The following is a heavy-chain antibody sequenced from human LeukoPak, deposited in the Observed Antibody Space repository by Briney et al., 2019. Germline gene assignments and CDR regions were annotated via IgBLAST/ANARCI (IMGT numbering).Heavy chain of an antibody. D-gene: IGHD6-19*01. J-gene: IGHJ6*03. CDR3: ARRVVHSSGWGYYYYYMDV. CDR2: IYYSGST. V-gene: IGHV4-59*12. Sequence: PSETLSLTCTVSGGSISSYYWSWIRQPPGKGLEWIGYIYYSGSTNYNPSLQSRVTISVDTSKNQFSLKLSSVTAADTAVYYCARRVVHSSGWGYYYYYMDVWGKGTTVTISS. CDR1: GGSISSYY.